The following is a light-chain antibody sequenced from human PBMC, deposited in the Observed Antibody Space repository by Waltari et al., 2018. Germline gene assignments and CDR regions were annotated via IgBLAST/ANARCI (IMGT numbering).Light chain of an antibody. CDR2: AAS. J-gene: IGKJ2*03. Sequence: IQMTQSPSSVSASVGDRVTITCRASQDIRVWLTWYQQKPGKAPNLLIYAASSLQTGVPSRFSGSGSGTDFTLTITSLQPEDFATYYCQQANSFPYSFGQGTKLEIK. CDR1: QDIRVW. CDR3: QQANSFPYS. V-gene: IGKV1-12*01.